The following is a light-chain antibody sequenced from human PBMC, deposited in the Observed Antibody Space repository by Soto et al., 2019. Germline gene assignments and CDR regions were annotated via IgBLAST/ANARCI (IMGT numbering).Light chain of an antibody. V-gene: IGLV1-51*01. CDR2: DNN. CDR3: RTWDTNLSVGV. CDR1: NSNIGYNY. Sequence: QSVLTQPPSVSAAPGQKVTISCSGSNSNIGYNYVSWYQQLPGTAPKLLIYDNNKRPSGIPDRFSGSKSGTSATLGITGLQTGDEADYYCRTWDTNLSVGVFGGGTKLTVL. J-gene: IGLJ3*02.